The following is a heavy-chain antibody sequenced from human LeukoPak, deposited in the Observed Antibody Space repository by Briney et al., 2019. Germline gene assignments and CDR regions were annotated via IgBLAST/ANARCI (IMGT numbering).Heavy chain of an antibody. CDR2: IYPGDSDT. Sequence: GESLKISCKSSGYSITSYWIGWVRPMPGKGLEWMGIIYPGDSDTRYSPSFQGQVTISADNSTAYLQWSSLKASDTAMYYCARGVGGKQFDFWGQGTLVTVSS. J-gene: IGHJ4*02. D-gene: IGHD3-16*01. CDR1: GYSITSYW. CDR3: ARGVGGKQFDF. V-gene: IGHV5-51*01.